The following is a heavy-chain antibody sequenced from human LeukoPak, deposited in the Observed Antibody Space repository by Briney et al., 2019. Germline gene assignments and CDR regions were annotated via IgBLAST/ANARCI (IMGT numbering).Heavy chain of an antibody. J-gene: IGHJ4*02. D-gene: IGHD2-2*01. V-gene: IGHV6-1*01. Sequence: SQTLSLTCAISADSVSSTAWNWIRQSPSRGLEWLGRTYYRSKWYNDYAVSVKSRITINPDTSKNQFSLQLNSVTPEDTAVYYCARGGRGYCTSSSCYFDYWGQGTLVTVSS. CDR2: TYYRSKWYN. CDR3: ARGGRGYCTSSSCYFDY. CDR1: ADSVSSTA.